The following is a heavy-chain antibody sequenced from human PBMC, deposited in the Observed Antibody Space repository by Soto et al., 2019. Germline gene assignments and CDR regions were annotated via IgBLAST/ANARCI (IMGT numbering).Heavy chain of an antibody. CDR2: IYPGDSDT. V-gene: IGHV5-51*01. D-gene: IGHD3-3*01. CDR3: ARHPTENYDFWLGHGNWFDP. J-gene: IGHJ5*02. CDR1: GYSFTTYW. Sequence: PGESLKISCKGSGYSFTTYWIGWVRQMPGKGLELMGIIYPGDSDTRYSPSFQGQVTISVDKSISTAYLQWSSLKASDTAMYYCARHPTENYDFWLGHGNWFDPWGQGTLVTVSS.